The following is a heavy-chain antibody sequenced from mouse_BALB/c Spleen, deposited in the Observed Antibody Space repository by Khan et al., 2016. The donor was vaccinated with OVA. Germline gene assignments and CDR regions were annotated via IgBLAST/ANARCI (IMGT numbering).Heavy chain of an antibody. V-gene: IGHV14-3*02. J-gene: IGHJ2*01. Sequence: EVQLQQSGAELVKPGASVKLSCTASGFNIKDTHMHWVKQRPEQGLEWIGRIDPANDNSKYDPRFQGKATITADTSSNTAYLHLSRLTSADTAVYYCAPAGTGDYFDYWGQGTTLTVSS. CDR2: IDPANDNS. CDR1: GFNIKDTH. CDR3: APAGTGDYFDY. D-gene: IGHD4-1*01.